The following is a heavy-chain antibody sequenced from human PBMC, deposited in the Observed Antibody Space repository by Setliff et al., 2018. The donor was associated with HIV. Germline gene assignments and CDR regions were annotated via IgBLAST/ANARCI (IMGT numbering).Heavy chain of an antibody. Sequence: SETLSLTCAVYGGSLSGYYWSWIRQPPGKGLEWIGEINDSGNINYNPPLKSRVTISLDTSKNQFSLSLRSVTAADTATYYCARSIHGGGSEPFDTWGQGILVTVSS. CDR2: INDSGNI. J-gene: IGHJ5*02. D-gene: IGHD3-10*01. CDR3: ARSIHGGGSEPFDT. V-gene: IGHV4-34*01. CDR1: GGSLSGYY.